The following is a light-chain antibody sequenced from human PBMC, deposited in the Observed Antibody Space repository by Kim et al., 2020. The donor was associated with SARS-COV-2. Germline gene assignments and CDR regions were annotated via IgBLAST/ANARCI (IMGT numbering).Light chain of an antibody. CDR2: GKN. J-gene: IGLJ2*01. Sequence: VALGQKVRTTCQGDSIRSYYATWYQQKPGQAPILVIYGKNNRPSGIQDRFSGSSSGNTASLTITGTQAGDEADYYCNSRDSNDKVVFGGGTQLTVL. V-gene: IGLV3-19*01. CDR1: SIRSYY. CDR3: NSRDSNDKVV.